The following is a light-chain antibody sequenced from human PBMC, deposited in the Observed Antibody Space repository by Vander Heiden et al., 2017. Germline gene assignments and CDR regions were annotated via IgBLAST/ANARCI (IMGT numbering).Light chain of an antibody. CDR2: WAS. J-gene: IGKJ3*01. V-gene: IGKV4-1*01. CDR3: QQHHSTPFT. CDR1: QSVFDSSNSQNY. Sequence: DVVMTQSPESLTVSLGEMATINCKSSQSVFDSSNSQNYLAWYQQKVGQPPNLLIYWASTRKSGVPDRFSGSGSGTDFTLTISSLQAEDVAVYYCQQHHSTPFTFGPGTRVDIK.